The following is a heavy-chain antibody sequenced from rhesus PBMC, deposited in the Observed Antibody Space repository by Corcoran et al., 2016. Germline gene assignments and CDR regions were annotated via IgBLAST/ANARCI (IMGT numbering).Heavy chain of an antibody. CDR2: IHGNSGST. CDR1: GGSFSSYW. J-gene: IGHJ5-1*01. Sequence: QVQLQESGPGLVKPSETLSLTCAVSGGSFSSYWWSWIRQPPGKGLGWIGEIHGNSGSTTYTPSLMSRVTISKDASKNQFSLKLSSVTAADTAVYYCARSPMIVVILYNRFDVWGPGVLVTVSS. V-gene: IGHV4-80*01. CDR3: ARSPMIVVILYNRFDV. D-gene: IGHD3-28*01.